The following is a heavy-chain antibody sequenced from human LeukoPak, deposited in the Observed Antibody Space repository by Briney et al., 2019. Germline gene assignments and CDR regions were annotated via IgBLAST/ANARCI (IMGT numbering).Heavy chain of an antibody. Sequence: GGSLRLSCAGSGFTFSSYAVSWVRQAPGKGLEWVSTISGSGGSTYYADSVKGRFTISRDNSKNTLYLQMNSLRAEDTAVYYCASPMVRGLTGGFDPWGQGTLVTVSS. CDR2: ISGSGGST. CDR3: ASPMVRGLTGGFDP. V-gene: IGHV3-23*01. D-gene: IGHD3-10*01. CDR1: GFTFSSYA. J-gene: IGHJ5*02.